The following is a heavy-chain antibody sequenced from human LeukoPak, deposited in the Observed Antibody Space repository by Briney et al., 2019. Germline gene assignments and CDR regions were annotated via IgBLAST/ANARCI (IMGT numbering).Heavy chain of an antibody. CDR2: ISWNSSSI. J-gene: IGHJ4*02. D-gene: IGHD3-22*01. Sequence: GGSLRLSCAASGFTFDDYAMHWVRQAPGKGLEWVSGISWNSSSIGYADSVKGRFTISRDNAKNSLYLQMNSLRAEDTALYYCAKGGKFGYDSSGYDCWGQGTLVTVSS. CDR1: GFTFDDYA. V-gene: IGHV3-9*01. CDR3: AKGGKFGYDSSGYDC.